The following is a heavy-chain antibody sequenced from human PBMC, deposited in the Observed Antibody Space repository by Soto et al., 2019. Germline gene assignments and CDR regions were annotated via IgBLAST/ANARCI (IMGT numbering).Heavy chain of an antibody. D-gene: IGHD4-17*01. CDR1: GVSTSNHY. CDR2: IYYRGTT. CDR3: ARQFSVYGDYGRYFDF. J-gene: IGHJ4*02. V-gene: IGHV4-59*08. Sequence: SETLSLTCSVSGVSTSNHYWTWIRKPPGQGPEWIGCIYYRGTTNYNASFNSRVTISVDTSKNQFSLTLTSVTAADTAVYYCARQFSVYGDYGRYFDFWGQGTLVTVSS.